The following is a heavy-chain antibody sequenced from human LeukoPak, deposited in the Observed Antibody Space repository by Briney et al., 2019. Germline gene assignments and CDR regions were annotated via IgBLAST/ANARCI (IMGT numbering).Heavy chain of an antibody. D-gene: IGHD6-13*01. CDR3: ARGGIAAAYDWFDP. CDR2: IWYDGSNK. CDR1: GFTFSSYG. V-gene: IGHV3-33*01. J-gene: IGHJ5*02. Sequence: GGSLRLSCAASGFTFSSYGMHWVRQAPGKGLEGVAVIWYDGSNKYYADSVKGRFTISRDNSKNTLYLQMNSLRAEDTAVYYCARGGIAAAYDWFDPWGQGTLVTVSS.